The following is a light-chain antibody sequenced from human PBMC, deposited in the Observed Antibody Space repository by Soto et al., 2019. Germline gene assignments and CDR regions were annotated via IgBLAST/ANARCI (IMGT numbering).Light chain of an antibody. J-gene: IGKJ1*01. Sequence: DIQMTQSPSILSASVGDRFTITCRVSQSISSWLAWYQQKPGKAPKLLIYDASSLESGVTSRFSGIGSGTEFTLTITSLQPDDFATYYCQQYDSYAWTVGQGTKVEIK. CDR1: QSISSW. CDR3: QQYDSYAWT. CDR2: DAS. V-gene: IGKV1-5*01.